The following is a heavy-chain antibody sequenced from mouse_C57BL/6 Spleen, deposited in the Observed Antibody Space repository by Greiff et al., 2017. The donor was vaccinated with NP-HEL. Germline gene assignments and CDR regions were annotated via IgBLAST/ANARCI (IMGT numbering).Heavy chain of an antibody. D-gene: IGHD2-5*01. CDR1: GYAFTNYL. CDR3: ASSYYSNSLYAMDY. Sequence: QVQLKESGAELVRPGTSVKVSCKASGYAFTNYLIEWVKQRPGQGLEWIGVINPGSGGTNYNEKFKGKATLTADKSSSTAYMQLSSLTSEDSAVYFCASSYYSNSLYAMDYWGQGTSVTVSS. CDR2: INPGSGGT. V-gene: IGHV1-54*01. J-gene: IGHJ4*01.